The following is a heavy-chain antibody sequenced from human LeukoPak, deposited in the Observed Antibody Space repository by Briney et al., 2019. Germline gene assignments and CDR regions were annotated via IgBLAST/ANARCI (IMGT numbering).Heavy chain of an antibody. Sequence: SETLSLTCAVYGGSFSGYYWSWIRQPPGKGLEWIGEINHSGSTNYNPSLKSRATISVDTSKNQFSLKLSSVTAADTAVYYCASVNSGYDGTYYYYYYMDVWGKGTTVTVSS. CDR2: INHSGST. CDR3: ASVNSGYDGTYYYYYYMDV. D-gene: IGHD5-12*01. V-gene: IGHV4-34*01. J-gene: IGHJ6*03. CDR1: GGSFSGYY.